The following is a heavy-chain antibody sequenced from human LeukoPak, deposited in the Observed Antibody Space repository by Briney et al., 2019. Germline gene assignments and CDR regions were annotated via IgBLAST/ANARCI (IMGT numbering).Heavy chain of an antibody. Sequence: GGPLRLSCAPSIFIYSNCAEHGVRDAPEKAGDCLAVISYDGNIKIHADSVKDRFTISRDDSTNTLFLQMNSLTAEDTAVYYCARDIVAGSPDYFDYWGQGTLVTVSS. CDR2: ISYDGNIK. D-gene: IGHD6-19*01. CDR1: IFIYSNCA. J-gene: IGHJ4*02. V-gene: IGHV3-30*01. CDR3: ARDIVAGSPDYFDY.